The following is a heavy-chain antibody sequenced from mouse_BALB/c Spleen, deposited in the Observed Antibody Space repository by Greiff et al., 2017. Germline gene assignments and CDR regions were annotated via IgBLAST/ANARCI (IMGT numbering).Heavy chain of an antibody. CDR1: GYTFTDYA. D-gene: IGHD2-10*01. J-gene: IGHJ2*01. CDR3: ARFGAYSRGYFDY. V-gene: IGHV1S137*01. Sequence: QVQLQQSGAELVRPGVSVKISCKGSGYTFTDYAMHWVKQSHAKSLEWIGVISTYYGDASYNQKFKGKATMTVDKSSSTAYMELARLTSEDSAIYYCARFGAYSRGYFDYWGQGTTLTVSS. CDR2: ISTYYGDA.